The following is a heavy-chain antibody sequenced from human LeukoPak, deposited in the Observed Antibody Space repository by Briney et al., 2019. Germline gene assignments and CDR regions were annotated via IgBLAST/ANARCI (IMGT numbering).Heavy chain of an antibody. V-gene: IGHV3-21*01. J-gene: IGHJ4*02. CDR3: ARDTMVRGPIDY. CDR1: GFTFSSYS. D-gene: IGHD3-10*01. Sequence: PGGFLRLSCAASGFTFSSYSMNWVRQAPGKGLEWVSSISSSSSYIYYADSVKGRFTISRDNAKNSLYLQMNSLRAEDTAVYYCARDTMVRGPIDYWGQGTLVTVSS. CDR2: ISSSSSYI.